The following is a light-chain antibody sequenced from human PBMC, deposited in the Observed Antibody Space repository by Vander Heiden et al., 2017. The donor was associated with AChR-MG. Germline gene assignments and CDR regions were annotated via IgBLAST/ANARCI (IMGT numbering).Light chain of an antibody. CDR1: QSISSY. CDR2: AAS. J-gene: IGKJ4*01. Sequence: DIQMTQSPSSLSASVGDRVTIPCRASQSISSYLNWYQQKPGKAPKLLIYAASSLQSGVPSRFSGSGSGTDFTLTISSLQPEDFATYYCQQSYSTPGFGGGTKVEIK. CDR3: QQSYSTPG. V-gene: IGKV1-39*01.